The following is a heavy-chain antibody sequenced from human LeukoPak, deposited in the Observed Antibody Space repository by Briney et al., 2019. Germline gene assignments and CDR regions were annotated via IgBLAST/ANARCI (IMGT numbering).Heavy chain of an antibody. V-gene: IGHV1-18*01. CDR1: GYTFTSYG. CDR3: ARDSAEWELRFGYFDY. CDR2: ISAYNGNT. D-gene: IGHD1-26*01. Sequence: ASVTVFFKASGYTFTSYGISWLRQAPGQGLEWMGWISAYNGNTNYAQKLQGRVTMTTDTSTSTAYMELRSLRFDDTAVYYCARDSAEWELRFGYFDYWGQGTLVTVSS. J-gene: IGHJ4*02.